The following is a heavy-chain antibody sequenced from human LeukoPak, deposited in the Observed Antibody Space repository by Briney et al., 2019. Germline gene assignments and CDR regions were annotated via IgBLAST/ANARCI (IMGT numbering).Heavy chain of an antibody. D-gene: IGHD6-19*01. Sequence: GASVKVSSKASGYTFTGYYMHWVRQAPGHGLEWMGRINPNSGGTNYAQKFQGRVTMTRDTSISTAYMELSRLRSDDTAVYYCARATVAGASVFDYWGQGTLVTVSS. V-gene: IGHV1-2*06. J-gene: IGHJ4*02. CDR1: GYTFTGYY. CDR2: INPNSGGT. CDR3: ARATVAGASVFDY.